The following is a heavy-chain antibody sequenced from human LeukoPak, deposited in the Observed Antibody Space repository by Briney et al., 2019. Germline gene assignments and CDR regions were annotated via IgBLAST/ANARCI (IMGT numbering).Heavy chain of an antibody. Sequence: GESLRLTCAASGFTFSNAWMSWVRQAPPKGLEWDGRIKSKSDGGTTDYAAPVKRRFTISRDASNNTLYLQMNSLKTEDTAVYYVTTDPTRYCSSTSWPTTILGYWGQGTLVTVSS. CDR1: GFTFSNAW. CDR3: TTDPTRYCSSTSWPTTILGY. D-gene: IGHD2-2*01. J-gene: IGHJ4*02. CDR2: IKSKSDGGTT. V-gene: IGHV3-15*01.